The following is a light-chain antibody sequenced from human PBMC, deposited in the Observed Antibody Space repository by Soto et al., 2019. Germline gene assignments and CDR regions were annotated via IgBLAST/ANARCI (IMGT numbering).Light chain of an antibody. CDR1: ISDVDVYTY. V-gene: IGLV2-14*01. CDR3: SSYTSDITQV. CDR2: EVN. Sequence: QSALTQPASVSGSPGQSITISCTGIISDVDVYTYVSWYQQYPGKAPKLMIYEVNSRPSGISNRFSGSKSGNTASLTISGLQAEDEAYYYCSSYTSDITQVFGGGTKLTVL. J-gene: IGLJ3*02.